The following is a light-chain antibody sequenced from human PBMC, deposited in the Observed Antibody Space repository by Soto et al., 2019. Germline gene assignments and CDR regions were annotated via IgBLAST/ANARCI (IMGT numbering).Light chain of an antibody. V-gene: IGLV2-14*01. J-gene: IGLJ2*01. Sequence: QSVLTQPASVSGSPGQSVTISCTGTSSDIGAYNYVSWYQHHPGKAPKLIIYAVSNRPSGVSNRFSGSKSANTASLTISGLLAEDEAEYYCTSYVSSNLLIFGGGTQLTV. CDR2: AVS. CDR1: SSDIGAYNY. CDR3: TSYVSSNLLI.